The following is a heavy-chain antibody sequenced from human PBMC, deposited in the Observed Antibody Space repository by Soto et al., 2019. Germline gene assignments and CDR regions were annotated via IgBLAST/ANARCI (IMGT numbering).Heavy chain of an antibody. D-gene: IGHD3-10*01. CDR2: IYYSGST. J-gene: IGHJ6*03. CDR1: GGSISSYY. Sequence: SETLSLTCTVSGGSISSYYWSWIRQPPGKGLEWIGYIYYSGSTNYNPSLKSRVTISVDTSKNQFSLKLSSVTAAGTAVYYCARAPLVYYYGSGSYPHYYYYMDVWGKGTTVTVSS. V-gene: IGHV4-59*01. CDR3: ARAPLVYYYGSGSYPHYYYYMDV.